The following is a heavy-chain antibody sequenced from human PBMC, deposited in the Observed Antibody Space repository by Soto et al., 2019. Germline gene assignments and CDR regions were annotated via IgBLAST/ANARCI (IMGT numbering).Heavy chain of an antibody. D-gene: IGHD1-26*01. J-gene: IGHJ4*02. CDR1: GFTFSSYA. V-gene: IGHV3-23*01. CDR3: ARRGSGSYYDY. Sequence: EVQLLESGGGLVQPGGSLRLSCAASGFTFSSYAMRWVRQAPGKGLEWVSAISGSGGSTYYADSVKGRFTIARDNSKNTLYLQMNSLRAEDTAVYYCARRGSGSYYDYWGQGTLVTVSS. CDR2: ISGSGGST.